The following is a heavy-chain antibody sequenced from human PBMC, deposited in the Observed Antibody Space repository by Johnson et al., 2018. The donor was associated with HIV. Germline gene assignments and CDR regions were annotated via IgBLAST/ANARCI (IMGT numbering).Heavy chain of an antibody. CDR2: ISGSGDST. CDR1: GFTVTSIS. D-gene: IGHD4-23*01. J-gene: IGHJ3*02. V-gene: IGHV3-66*03. Sequence: VQLVESGGGLIQPGGSLRLSCATSGFTVTSISMSWVRQAPGRGLEWVSVISGSGDSTYYADSVKGRFTISRDNSKNTLYLQMNSLRAEDTAVYYCARGQDGGNSVGAPDVFDIWGQGTMVTVSS. CDR3: ARGQDGGNSVGAPDVFDI.